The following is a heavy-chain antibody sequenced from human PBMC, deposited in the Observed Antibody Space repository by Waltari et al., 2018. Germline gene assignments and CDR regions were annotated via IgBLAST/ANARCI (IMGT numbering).Heavy chain of an antibody. Sequence: QVQLQESGPGLVKPSETLSLTCTVSGGSISSYYWSWIRQPPGKGLEWIGYIYYSGSTNYNPSRKSRGTISVDTSKNQLALKLSSVTAADTAVYYCARGGDLWFGEFLDYWGQGTLVTVSS. D-gene: IGHD3-10*01. CDR2: IYYSGST. V-gene: IGHV4-59*01. CDR1: GGSISSYY. CDR3: ARGGDLWFGEFLDY. J-gene: IGHJ4*02.